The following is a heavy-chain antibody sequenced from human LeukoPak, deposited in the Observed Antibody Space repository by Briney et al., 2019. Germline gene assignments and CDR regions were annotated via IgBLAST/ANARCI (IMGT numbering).Heavy chain of an antibody. V-gene: IGHV4-4*07. Sequence: LETLSLTCAVSGGSLRGDYWNCIPQPAGKGVVWIGRIYSSGISAYNAYLKSRITMSVDTSKIQVSLKRSYVTAADTAFYYSGRQVEGAFDLWGQGTVVTVSS. CDR1: GGSLRGDY. J-gene: IGHJ3*01. D-gene: IGHD2-15*01. CDR3: GRQVEGAFDL. CDR2: IYSSGIS.